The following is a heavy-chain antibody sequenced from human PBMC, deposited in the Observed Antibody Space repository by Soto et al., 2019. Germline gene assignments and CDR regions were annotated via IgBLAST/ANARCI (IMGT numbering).Heavy chain of an antibody. J-gene: IGHJ6*02. D-gene: IGHD2-2*01. Sequence: AGGDLRLPCAASGFTLSRYANSWVRQAPGKGLEWVSAISGSGGSTYYADSVKGRFTISRDNGKNTLYLQLNSLRAEDTAVYYCARDNEYALDVWGQGTTVTVSS. CDR2: ISGSGGST. CDR3: ARDNEYALDV. CDR1: GFTLSRYA. V-gene: IGHV3-23*01.